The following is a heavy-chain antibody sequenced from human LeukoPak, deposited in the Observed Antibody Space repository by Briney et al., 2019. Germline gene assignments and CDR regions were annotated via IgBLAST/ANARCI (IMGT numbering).Heavy chain of an antibody. D-gene: IGHD5-18*01. CDR1: GGSISSNNYF. J-gene: IGHJ4*02. CDR3: ARPRGYSYGPFDY. Sequence: SETLSLTCTVSGGSISSNNYFWGCIRQPPGKGLEWIGSIYYSGSTSYNPSLKSRVTISVDTSKNQFSLKLSSVTAADTAVYYCARPRGYSYGPFDYWGQGTLVTVSS. V-gene: IGHV4-39*07. CDR2: IYYSGST.